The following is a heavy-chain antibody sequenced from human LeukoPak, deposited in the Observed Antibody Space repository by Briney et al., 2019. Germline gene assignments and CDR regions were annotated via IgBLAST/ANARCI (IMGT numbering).Heavy chain of an antibody. D-gene: IGHD3-10*01. Sequence: GGSLRLSCAASGFTFSSYWMSWVRQAPGKGLEWVANIKQDGSEKYYVDSVKGRFTISRDNSKNTLYLQMNSLRTEDTAVYYCARCITMIRGVIVQWGLGALVTVSS. J-gene: IGHJ4*02. V-gene: IGHV3-7*01. CDR1: GFTFSSYW. CDR3: ARCITMIRGVIVQ. CDR2: IKQDGSEK.